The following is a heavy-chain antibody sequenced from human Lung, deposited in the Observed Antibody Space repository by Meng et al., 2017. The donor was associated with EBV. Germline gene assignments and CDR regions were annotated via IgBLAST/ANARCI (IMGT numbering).Heavy chain of an antibody. V-gene: IGHV3-74*01. J-gene: IGHJ5*01. CDR1: GFTFSSYS. CDR3: SRDLVGSDDS. D-gene: IGHD2-8*02. CDR2: LNEDGATT. Sequence: EVRLVESGGGLVKRGGSLRLSCAASGFTFSSYSMNWVRQAPGKGLEWVSRLNEDGATTTYADSVRGRFTISRDNAKNTLYLQMNSLRAEDTAVYYCSRDLVGSDDSWGQGTLVTVSS.